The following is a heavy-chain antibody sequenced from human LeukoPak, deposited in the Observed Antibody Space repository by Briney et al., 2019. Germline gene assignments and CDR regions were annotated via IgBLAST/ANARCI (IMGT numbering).Heavy chain of an antibody. D-gene: IGHD2-2*01. CDR1: GYTFTSYD. J-gene: IGHJ4*02. Sequence: VKVSCKASGYTFTSYDINWVRPATGQGLEWMGGIIPMFGTAKYAQKFQGRVTITTDKSTSTAYMELSSLGSEDTAVYYCASGTTDIVVVPATLRNYYFDYWGQGTLVTVSS. V-gene: IGHV1-69*05. CDR3: ASGTTDIVVVPATLRNYYFDY. CDR2: IIPMFGTA.